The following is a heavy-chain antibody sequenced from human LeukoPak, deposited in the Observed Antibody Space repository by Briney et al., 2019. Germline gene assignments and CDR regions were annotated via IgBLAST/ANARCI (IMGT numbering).Heavy chain of an antibody. CDR1: GYSFTSYW. Sequence: GESLKIPCKGSGYSFTSYWIGWVRQMPGKGLEWMGIIYPGDSDTRYSPSFQGQVTISADKSISTAYLQWSSLKASDTAMYYCARMPVSQQLVREGFCDIWGQGTKVTVSS. D-gene: IGHD6-13*01. J-gene: IGHJ3*02. CDR3: ARMPVSQQLVREGFCDI. V-gene: IGHV5-51*01. CDR2: IYPGDSDT.